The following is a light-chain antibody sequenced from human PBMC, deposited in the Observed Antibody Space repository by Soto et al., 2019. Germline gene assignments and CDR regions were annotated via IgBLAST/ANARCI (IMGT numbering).Light chain of an antibody. CDR1: QGVSSY. Sequence: EIVLTQSPATLSLSPGERATLSCRASQGVSSYLAWYQQKPGQAPRLLIYDASHRTTGIPARFSGSGSGTAFTLTISSLAPEDFAVYYCQQRSNWPPLITFGQGTRLEIK. CDR2: DAS. V-gene: IGKV3-11*01. J-gene: IGKJ5*01. CDR3: QQRSNWPPLIT.